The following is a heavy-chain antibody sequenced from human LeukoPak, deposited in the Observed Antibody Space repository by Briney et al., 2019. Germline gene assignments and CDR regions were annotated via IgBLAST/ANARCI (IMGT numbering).Heavy chain of an antibody. J-gene: IGHJ4*02. CDR1: GGSFSSGGYY. D-gene: IGHD4-23*01. Sequence: SETLSLTCGVYGGSFSSGGYYWSWIRQRPGKGLEWIGYIYYSGSTYYNPSLKSRVTISVDTSKYQFSLKLSSVTAADTAVYYCASYSSVVTFDYWGQGTLVTVSS. V-gene: IGHV4-31*11. CDR2: IYYSGST. CDR3: ASYSSVVTFDY.